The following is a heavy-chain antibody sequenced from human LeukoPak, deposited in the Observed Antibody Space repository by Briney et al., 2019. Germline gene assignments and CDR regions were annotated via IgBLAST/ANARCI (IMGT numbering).Heavy chain of an antibody. CDR2: ISGSGGSA. D-gene: IGHD1-26*01. J-gene: IGHJ4*02. CDR3: ARSWYSGSYYDY. V-gene: IGHV3-23*01. CDR1: GFTFSSYA. Sequence: GGSLRLSCAASGFTFSSYAMSWVRQAPGKGLEWVSAISGSGGSAYYADSVKGRFTISRDNAKNSLYLQMNSLRAEDTAVYYCARSWYSGSYYDYWGQGTLVTVSS.